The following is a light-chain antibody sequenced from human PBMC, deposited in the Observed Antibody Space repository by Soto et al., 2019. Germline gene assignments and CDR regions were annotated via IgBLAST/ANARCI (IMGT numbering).Light chain of an antibody. CDR3: QQYNNGPTYT. CDR1: QSISSS. J-gene: IGKJ2*01. Sequence: EIVMTQSPATLSVSPGERATLSCRASQSISSSLAWYQQKPGQAPRLLIYGASTRATGIPARFSGSGSGTEFTLTISSLQSEDCAVYYCQQYNNGPTYTFGQGTKLEIK. V-gene: IGKV3-15*01. CDR2: GAS.